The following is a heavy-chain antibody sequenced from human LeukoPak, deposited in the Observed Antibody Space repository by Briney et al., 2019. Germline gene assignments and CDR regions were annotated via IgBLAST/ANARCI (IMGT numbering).Heavy chain of an antibody. V-gene: IGHV3-30*02. D-gene: IGHD5-24*01. CDR2: IRYDGSYE. J-gene: IGHJ6*03. CDR1: GFTFNSYG. Sequence: GGSLRLSCAASGFTFNSYGMHWVRQAPGKGLEWVAFIRYDGSYEYYADSVKGRSTISRDNSKTTLYLQMNSLRSEDTAVYYCAKDGGLHLYYYYNYMDIWGKGTTVSVSS. CDR3: AKDGGLHLYYYYNYMDI.